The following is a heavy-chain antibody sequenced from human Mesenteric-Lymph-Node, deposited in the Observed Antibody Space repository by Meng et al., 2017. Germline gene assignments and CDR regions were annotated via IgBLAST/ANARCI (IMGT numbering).Heavy chain of an antibody. D-gene: IGHD5/OR15-5a*01. V-gene: IGHV3-23*01. Sequence: GESLKISCAASGSAFSSYPMSWVRQAPGRGLEWVSSISTTGGHTYYADSVKGRFTISRDNSKNTLYLQLNSLRAEDSAVYYCAKIGVSGSWYFDLWGRGTLVTVSS. J-gene: IGHJ2*01. CDR1: GSAFSSYP. CDR2: ISTTGGHT. CDR3: AKIGVSGSWYFDL.